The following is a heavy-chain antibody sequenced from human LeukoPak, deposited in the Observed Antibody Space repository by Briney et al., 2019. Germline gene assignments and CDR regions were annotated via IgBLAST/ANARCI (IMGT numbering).Heavy chain of an antibody. Sequence: GGSLRLSCAASGFTFSSYSMNWVRQAPGKGLEWVAVIWYDGSNKYYADSVKGRFTISRDNSKNTLYLQMNSLRAEDTAVYYCAKDAGVSHAYYYYYYMDVWGKGTTVTVSS. V-gene: IGHV3-33*06. J-gene: IGHJ6*03. D-gene: IGHD3-10*01. CDR1: GFTFSSYS. CDR3: AKDAGVSHAYYYYYYMDV. CDR2: IWYDGSNK.